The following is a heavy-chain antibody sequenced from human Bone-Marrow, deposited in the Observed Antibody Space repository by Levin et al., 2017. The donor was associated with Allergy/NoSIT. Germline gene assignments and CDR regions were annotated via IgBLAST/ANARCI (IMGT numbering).Heavy chain of an antibody. J-gene: IGHJ4*02. D-gene: IGHD3-16*01. CDR1: GFTFSSYE. V-gene: IGHV3-48*03. CDR2: ISSSGSSI. Sequence: SGGSLRLSCAASGFTFSSYEMNWVRQAPGKGLEWVSYISSSGSSIYYADSVKGRFTISRDNAKNSLYLQMNSLRAEDTAVYYCAREDRYDSADYWGQGTLVTVSS. CDR3: AREDRYDSADY.